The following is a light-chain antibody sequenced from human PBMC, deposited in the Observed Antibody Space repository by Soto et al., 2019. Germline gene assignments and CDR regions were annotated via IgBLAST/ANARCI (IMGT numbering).Light chain of an antibody. CDR3: CSYAGRSTWDVV. V-gene: IGLV2-8*01. J-gene: IGLJ2*01. Sequence: QSALTQPPSASGSPGQSVTISCTGTSSDVGGYNYVSWYQQHPGKAPKLIIYEVTKRPSGVPDRFSGSKSGNTASLTVSGLLAEDEADYYCCSYAGRSTWDVVFGGGTKLTVL. CDR1: SSDVGGYNY. CDR2: EVT.